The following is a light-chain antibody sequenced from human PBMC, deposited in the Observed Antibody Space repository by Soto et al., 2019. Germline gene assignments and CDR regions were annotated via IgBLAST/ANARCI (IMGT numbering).Light chain of an antibody. Sequence: EIVMTQSPATLSVSPGERATLSCRASQSVSSNLAWYQQKPGQAPRLLIYGASTRATGIPARFSGSGSGTEFTLTISSLQSXDFAVXYCQQXNNWPWTFGQGTKVEIK. CDR1: QSVSSN. CDR2: GAS. J-gene: IGKJ1*01. CDR3: QQXNNWPWT. V-gene: IGKV3-15*01.